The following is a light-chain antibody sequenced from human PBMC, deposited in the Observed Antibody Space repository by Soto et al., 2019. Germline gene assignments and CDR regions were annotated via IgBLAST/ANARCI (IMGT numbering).Light chain of an antibody. J-gene: IGKJ1*01. Sequence: DIQLIQTPSFLSASVGDRVTITCRASQGIRSYLAWYQQRPGKAPELLIYGASTLQSGVPSRFSGSGSGTDFTLTINSLQPEDFATYYCQQGYNFPRAFGQGSMVDIK. CDR2: GAS. V-gene: IGKV1-9*01. CDR3: QQGYNFPRA. CDR1: QGIRSY.